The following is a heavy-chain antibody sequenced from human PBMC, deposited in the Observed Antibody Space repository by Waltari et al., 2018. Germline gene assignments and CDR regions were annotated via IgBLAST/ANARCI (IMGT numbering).Heavy chain of an antibody. CDR1: GCTVSNKW. J-gene: IGHJ4*02. CDR2: INQDGSEK. CDR3: TRGGDDSSWYWRN. Sequence: EVQLVESGGGLVQPGGSLRLSCAASGCTVSNKWMTWVSQAPGKGLEWVANINQDGSEKYSVESVKGRFTISRDNAKNSLYLQLNSLRADDTAVYYCTRGGDDSSWYWRNWGQGTLVTVSS. V-gene: IGHV3-7*01. D-gene: IGHD6-13*01.